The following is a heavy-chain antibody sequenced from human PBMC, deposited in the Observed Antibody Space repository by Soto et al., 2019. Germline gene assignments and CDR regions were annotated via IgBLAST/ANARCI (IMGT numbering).Heavy chain of an antibody. D-gene: IGHD6-25*01. V-gene: IGHV3-23*01. CDR2: ISGSGENT. CDR1: GFSINNYA. Sequence: EVQLLQSGGGLEQRGGSLRLSCTASGFSINNYAGTWVRQAPGRGLEYVSSISGSGENTYYTASVNGRFTISRDTSKTTLFLQMNSLGDDDSGIYFCATATRGGHGYIDMWGQGTLVTVSS. CDR3: ATATRGGHGYIDM. J-gene: IGHJ4*01.